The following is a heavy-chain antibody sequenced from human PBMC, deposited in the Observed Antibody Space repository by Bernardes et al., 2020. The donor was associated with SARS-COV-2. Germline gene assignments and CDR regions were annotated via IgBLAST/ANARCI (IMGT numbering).Heavy chain of an antibody. Sequence: SEPLSLTCGLYGESFSGYWSWIRPPPGKGPEWIGAINDSGGTKYNPSLKSRVTISVDTSKRYLSLMLSSVTAADTAVYYCARETPCGMDVWGQGTTVTVSS. CDR3: ARETPCGMDV. J-gene: IGHJ6*02. V-gene: IGHV4-34*01. CDR2: INDSGGT. CDR1: GESFSGY.